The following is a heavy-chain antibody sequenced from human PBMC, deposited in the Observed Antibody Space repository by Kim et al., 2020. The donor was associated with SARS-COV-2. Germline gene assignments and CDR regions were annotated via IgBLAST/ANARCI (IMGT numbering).Heavy chain of an antibody. CDR3: ARVPIVVAGPGNFDY. J-gene: IGHJ4*02. CDR1: GGSISSGGYY. V-gene: IGHV4-31*03. D-gene: IGHD6-19*01. Sequence: SETLSLTCTVSGGSISSGGYYWSWIRQHPGKGLEWIGYIYYSGSTYYNPSLKSRVTISVDTSKNQFSLKLSSVTAADTAVYYCARVPIVVAGPGNFDYWGQGTLVTVSS. CDR2: IYYSGST.